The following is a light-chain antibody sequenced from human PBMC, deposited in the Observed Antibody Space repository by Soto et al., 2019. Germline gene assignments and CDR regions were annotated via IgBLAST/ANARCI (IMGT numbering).Light chain of an antibody. CDR1: SSDVGGYNY. CDR3: CSYAGTYTYV. V-gene: IGLV2-11*01. Sequence: QSALTQPRSVSGSPGQSVTISCTGTSSDVGGYNYVSWYQQYPGKAPKLMIYDVSKRPSGVPDRFSGSKSGNTASLTISGLQAEDEADYHCCSYAGTYTYVFGTGTKLTVL. J-gene: IGLJ1*01. CDR2: DVS.